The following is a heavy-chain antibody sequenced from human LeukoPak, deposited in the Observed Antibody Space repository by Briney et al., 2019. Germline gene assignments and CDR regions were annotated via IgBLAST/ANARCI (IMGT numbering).Heavy chain of an antibody. J-gene: IGHJ4*02. Sequence: GGSLRLSCAASGFTFSDQFMDWVRQAPGKGLEWVGRIKNKANSYITQYAASMEGRFTISRDDSKNSLYLQMSSLKTEDTAMYYCASIRGTLGYWGQGTVVTVSS. CDR3: ASIRGTLGY. CDR1: GFTFSDQF. CDR2: IKNKANSYIT. D-gene: IGHD1-26*01. V-gene: IGHV3-72*01.